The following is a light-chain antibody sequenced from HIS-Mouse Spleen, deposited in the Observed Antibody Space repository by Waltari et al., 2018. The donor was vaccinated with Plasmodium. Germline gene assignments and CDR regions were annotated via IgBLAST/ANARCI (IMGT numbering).Light chain of an antibody. V-gene: IGKV3-20*01. J-gene: IGKJ4*01. CDR1: QSVSSSY. CDR2: GAS. CDR3: QQYGSSPQIT. Sequence: EIVLTQSPATLSLSPRERATLSCRASQSVSSSYLAWYQQKPGQAPRLLIYGASSRATGIPDRFSGSGSGTDFTLTISRLEPEDFAVYYCQQYGSSPQITFGGGTKVEIK.